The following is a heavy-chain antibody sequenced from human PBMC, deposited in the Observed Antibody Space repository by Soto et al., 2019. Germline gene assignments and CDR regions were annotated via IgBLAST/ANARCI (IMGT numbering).Heavy chain of an antibody. Sequence: QVQLVESGGGVVQPGMSLRPSCAASGFTFSSYGMHWVRQAPGKGLEWVAVISYDGSNKYYADSVTGRFTISRDNSKNTLYLTMNSLRAEDTAVYYCEPSMDTTGYWGQGTLVTVSS. V-gene: IGHV3-30*03. CDR3: EPSMDTTGY. J-gene: IGHJ4*02. CDR1: GFTFSSYG. D-gene: IGHD5-18*01. CDR2: ISYDGSNK.